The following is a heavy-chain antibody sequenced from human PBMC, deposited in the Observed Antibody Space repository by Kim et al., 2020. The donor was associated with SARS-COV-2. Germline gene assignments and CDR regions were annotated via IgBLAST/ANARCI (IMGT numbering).Heavy chain of an antibody. CDR1: GGSISSYY. CDR3: ARSPLDGDYFDY. Sequence: SETLSLTCTVSGGSISSYYWSWIRQPPGKGLEWIGYIYYSGSNNYNPSLKSRVTISVDTSKNQFSLKLSSVTAADTAVYYCARSPLDGDYFDYWGQGTLVTVSS. CDR2: IYYSGSN. J-gene: IGHJ4*02. V-gene: IGHV4-59*13. D-gene: IGHD4-17*01.